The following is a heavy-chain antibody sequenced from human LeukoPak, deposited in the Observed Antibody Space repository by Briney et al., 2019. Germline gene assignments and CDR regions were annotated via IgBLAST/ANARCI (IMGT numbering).Heavy chain of an antibody. CDR3: ARGGLILQGIAVAGTFDY. V-gene: IGHV4-34*01. J-gene: IGHJ4*02. CDR1: GESFSGYY. D-gene: IGHD6-19*01. Sequence: LETLSLTCAVYGESFSGYYWSWIRQPPGKGLEWIGEINHSGSTNYNPYLKGRVTISVDTSKNQFYLKLSTVTAADTAVYYCARGGLILQGIAVAGTFDYWGRGTLVTVSS. CDR2: INHSGST.